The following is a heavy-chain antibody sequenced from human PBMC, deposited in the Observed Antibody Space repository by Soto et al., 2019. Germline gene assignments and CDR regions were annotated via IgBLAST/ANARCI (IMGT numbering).Heavy chain of an antibody. D-gene: IGHD2-2*01. J-gene: IGHJ4*02. CDR3: ASASLWDIVVVPAADY. CDR2: IWYDGSNK. CDR1: GFTFSSYG. Sequence: GGSLRLSCAASGFTFSSYGMHWVRQAPGKGLEWVAVIWYDGSNKYYADSVKGRFTISRDNSKNTLYLQMNSLRAEDTAVYYCASASLWDIVVVPAADYWGQGTLVTVSS. V-gene: IGHV3-33*08.